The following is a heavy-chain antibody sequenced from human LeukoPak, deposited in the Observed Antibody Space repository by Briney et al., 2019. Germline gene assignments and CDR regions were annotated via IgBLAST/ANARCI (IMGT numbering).Heavy chain of an antibody. CDR2: INPSGGST. CDR3: ARSAVHSGWYSYYYYMDV. CDR1: GYTFTSYY. J-gene: IGHJ6*03. V-gene: IGHV1-46*01. Sequence: ASVKVSCKASGYTFTSYYMHWVRQAPGQGLEWMGIINPSGGSTSYAQKFQGRVTMTRNTSISTAYMELSSLRSEDTAVYYCARSAVHSGWYSYYYYMDVWGKGTTVTVSS. D-gene: IGHD6-19*01.